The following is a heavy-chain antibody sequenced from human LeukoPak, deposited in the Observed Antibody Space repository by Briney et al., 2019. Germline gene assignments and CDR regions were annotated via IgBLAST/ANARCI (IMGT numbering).Heavy chain of an antibody. CDR1: GFTFSSYW. Sequence: GGSLRLSCAASGFTFSSYWMSWVRQAPGKGLEWVSVIYSGGSTYYADSVKGRFTISRDNSKNTLYPQMNSLRAEDTAVYYCARSREGNYFDYWGQGTLVTVSS. CDR2: IYSGGST. V-gene: IGHV3-53*01. J-gene: IGHJ4*02. CDR3: ARSREGNYFDY.